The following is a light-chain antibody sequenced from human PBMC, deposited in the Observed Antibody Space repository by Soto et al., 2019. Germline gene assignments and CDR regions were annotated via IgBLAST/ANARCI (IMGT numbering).Light chain of an antibody. Sequence: QFGLTQPASVSGCPGQSITISCTGTSIDVGGYNYVSWYQHHPGKAPKLMIFDVSNRPSGVSNRFSGSKSGNTASLTISGLQPEDEADYYCSSYTTSNTRQIIFGTGTKVTVL. CDR1: SIDVGGYNY. J-gene: IGLJ1*01. CDR3: SSYTTSNTRQII. V-gene: IGLV2-14*03. CDR2: DVS.